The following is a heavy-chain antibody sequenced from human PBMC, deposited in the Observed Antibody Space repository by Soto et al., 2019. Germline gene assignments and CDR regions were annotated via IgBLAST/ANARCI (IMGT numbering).Heavy chain of an antibody. Sequence: SVKVCCNSSRGTVSSYSINWVRQAPGQGLEWMGEIIPIFGTANYAQKFQGRVTITADESTSTAHMELSSLRSEDTAVYYCARDGGRHSGGIDYWGQGTLVTVSS. D-gene: IGHD1-26*01. CDR3: ARDGGRHSGGIDY. CDR1: RGTVSSYS. J-gene: IGHJ4*02. CDR2: IIPIFGTA. V-gene: IGHV1-69*13.